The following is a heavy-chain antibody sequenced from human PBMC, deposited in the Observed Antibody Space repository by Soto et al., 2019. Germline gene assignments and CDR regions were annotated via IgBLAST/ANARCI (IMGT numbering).Heavy chain of an antibody. D-gene: IGHD4-17*01. CDR3: ARAHYGDYGYGMDV. CDR2: IYNSGTT. J-gene: IGHJ6*04. Sequence: QLQLQESGSGLVKPSQTLSLTCAVSGGSISSGGYSWTWIRQPPGKGLEWIGYIYNSGTTYYNPSLKSRVTISVDRSKNQFSLKLSSVTAADTAVYYCARAHYGDYGYGMDVWGKGTTVPVSS. V-gene: IGHV4-30-2*01. CDR1: GGSISSGGYS.